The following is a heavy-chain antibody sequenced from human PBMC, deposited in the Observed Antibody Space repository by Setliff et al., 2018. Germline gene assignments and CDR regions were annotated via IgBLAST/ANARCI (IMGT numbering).Heavy chain of an antibody. J-gene: IGHJ4*02. Sequence: PSETLSLTCAVSGGPFSGASIWSWIRQPPGKGLEWIGNIYYSGTTYSNPSLKSRVTMSVDTSKNQFSLRLNSVTASDTAVYYCATTGTYRYFDYWGQGTLVTVSS. CDR3: ATTGTYRYFDY. V-gene: IGHV4-59*04. CDR2: IYYSGTT. D-gene: IGHD1-1*01. CDR1: GGPFSGAS.